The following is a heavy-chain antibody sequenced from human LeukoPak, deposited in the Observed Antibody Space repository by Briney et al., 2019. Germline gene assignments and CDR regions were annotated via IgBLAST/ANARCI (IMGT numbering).Heavy chain of an antibody. Sequence: ASVKASCKASGYTFTSYYMHWVRQAPGQGLEWMGIINPSGGSTSYAQKFQGRVTMTRDTSTSTVYMELSSLRSEDTAVYYCAREYYYDSSGYYKPTPTFDYWGQGTLVTVSS. V-gene: IGHV1-46*03. J-gene: IGHJ4*02. CDR3: AREYYYDSSGYYKPTPTFDY. CDR2: INPSGGST. CDR1: GYTFTSYY. D-gene: IGHD3-22*01.